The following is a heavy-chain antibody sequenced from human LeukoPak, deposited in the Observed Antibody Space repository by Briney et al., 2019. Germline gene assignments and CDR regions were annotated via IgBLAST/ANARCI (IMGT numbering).Heavy chain of an antibody. D-gene: IGHD5-12*01. CDR2: INPSGGST. J-gene: IGHJ6*03. V-gene: IGHV1-46*01. CDR1: GYTFTSYY. Sequence: ASVKVSCKASGYTFTSYYMHWVRQAPGQGLEWMGIINPSGGSTSYAKKFQGRVTMTRDTSTSTVYMELSSLRSEDTAVYYCARDWRLRSRGEGYYYYMDVWGKGTTVTVSS. CDR3: ARDWRLRSRGEGYYYYMDV.